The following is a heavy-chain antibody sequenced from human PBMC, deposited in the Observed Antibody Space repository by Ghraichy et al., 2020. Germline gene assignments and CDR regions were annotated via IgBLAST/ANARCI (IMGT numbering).Heavy chain of an antibody. CDR2: IRQDGNEN. D-gene: IGHD3-22*01. Sequence: GGSLRLSCAASGFSFSNFWMTWVRQAPGKGLEWVANIRQDGNENYYVDSVKGRFTISRDNAKNSLYLQMNSLRAEDTAVYYCARGPPYYCYDSGGYCYPWCDPWGQGTLVTVSS. V-gene: IGHV3-7*01. J-gene: IGHJ5*02. CDR3: ARGPPYYCYDSGGYCYPWCDP. CDR1: GFSFSNFW.